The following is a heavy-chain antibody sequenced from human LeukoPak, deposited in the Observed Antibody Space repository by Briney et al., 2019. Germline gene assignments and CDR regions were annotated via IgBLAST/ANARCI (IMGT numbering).Heavy chain of an antibody. CDR3: ARGGWNKFDY. CDR2: IYSSGST. V-gene: IGHV4-61*10. CDR1: GGSISSGSYY. J-gene: IGHJ4*02. Sequence: SETLSLTCTVSGGSISSGSYYWSWIRQPAGKGLEWIGRIYSSGSTNYNPSLKSRVTVSVDTAKNQFSLKLSSVTAADTAVYYCARGGWNKFDYWGQGTLVTVSS. D-gene: IGHD3-22*01.